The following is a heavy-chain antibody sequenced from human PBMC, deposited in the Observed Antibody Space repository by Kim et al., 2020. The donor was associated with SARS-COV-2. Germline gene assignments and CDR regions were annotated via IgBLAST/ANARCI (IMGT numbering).Heavy chain of an antibody. J-gene: IGHJ6*03. CDR2: INHSGST. CDR1: GGSFSGYY. D-gene: IGHD6-19*01. V-gene: IGHV4-34*01. Sequence: SETLSLTCAVYGGSFSGYYWSWIRQPPGKGLEWIGEINHSGSTNYNPSLKSRGTISVDTSKNQFSLTLSSVTAADTAVYYCARGRRQWLVRGPYYYYMDVWGKGTTVTVYS. CDR3: ARGRRQWLVRGPYYYYMDV.